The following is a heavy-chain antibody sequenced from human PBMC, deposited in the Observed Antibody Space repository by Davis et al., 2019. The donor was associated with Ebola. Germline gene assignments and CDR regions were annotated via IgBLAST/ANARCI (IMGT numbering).Heavy chain of an antibody. CDR1: GYTFTSYG. J-gene: IGHJ5*02. V-gene: IGHV1-2*06. CDR2: INPNFGGK. CDR3: ARGHTYGRWDDWFDP. D-gene: IGHD5-18*01. Sequence: VSCKASGYTFTSYGISWVRQAPEQGLEWMGRINPNFGGKIYSQKFQDRVTMTIDTSITTAYMELDSLRSDDTAVYYCARGHTYGRWDDWFDPGGQGTLVTVSS.